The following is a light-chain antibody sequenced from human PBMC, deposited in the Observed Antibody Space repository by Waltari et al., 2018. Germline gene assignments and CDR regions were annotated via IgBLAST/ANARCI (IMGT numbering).Light chain of an antibody. Sequence: EMVLTQSPGTLSLSPGERATLPSRSTQSVSRTLAWYQQKPGQAPRLLISDAFSRATGIPDRFSGSGSGTDFSLTISRLEPEDFAVYYCQKYGTLPATFGQGTKVEIK. CDR3: QKYGTLPAT. CDR1: QSVSRT. J-gene: IGKJ1*01. V-gene: IGKV3-20*01. CDR2: DAF.